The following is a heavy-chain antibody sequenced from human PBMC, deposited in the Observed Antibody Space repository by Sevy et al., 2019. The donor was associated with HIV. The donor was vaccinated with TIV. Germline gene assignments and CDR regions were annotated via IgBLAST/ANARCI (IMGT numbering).Heavy chain of an antibody. CDR2: ISSSSSYI. CDR3: ARDMHDSNQLNYYGMDV. Sequence: GGSLRLSCAASGFTFSSYSMNWVRQAPGKGLEWVSSISSSSSYIYYADSVKGRFTISRDNAKNSLYLQMYSLRAEDTAVYYCARDMHDSNQLNYYGMDVWGQGTTVTVSS. D-gene: IGHD3-16*01. J-gene: IGHJ6*02. V-gene: IGHV3-21*01. CDR1: GFTFSSYS.